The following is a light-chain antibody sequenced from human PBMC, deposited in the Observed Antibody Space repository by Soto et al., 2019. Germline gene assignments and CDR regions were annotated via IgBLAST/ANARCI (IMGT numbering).Light chain of an antibody. Sequence: EVVLTQSPATLSVSPGERATLSCRASQSVNRYLAWYQQKPGQAPRLLIYDTSNRATGIPARLSGSGSGTDFTLTISRMEPEDFAVYYCQQYGSSRTFGQGTKVDIK. V-gene: IGKV3-11*01. CDR3: QQYGSSRT. J-gene: IGKJ1*01. CDR1: QSVNRY. CDR2: DTS.